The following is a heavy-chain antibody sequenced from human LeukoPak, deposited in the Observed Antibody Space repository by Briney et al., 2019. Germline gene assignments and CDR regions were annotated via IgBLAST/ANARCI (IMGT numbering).Heavy chain of an antibody. Sequence: SETLSLTCAVYGASLTDYYWSWIRQPPGKGLEWIGEIDHIGVTKYNPSLKGRVTISRDTSKNQFSLDLTSVTAADTAVYYCATASQLSSYNWFDPWGQGTLVTVSS. D-gene: IGHD1-1*01. V-gene: IGHV4-34*01. CDR2: IDHIGVT. CDR3: ATASQLSSYNWFDP. J-gene: IGHJ5*02. CDR1: GASLTDYY.